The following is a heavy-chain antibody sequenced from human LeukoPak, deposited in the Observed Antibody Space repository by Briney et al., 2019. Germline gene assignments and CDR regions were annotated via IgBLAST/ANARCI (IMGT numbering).Heavy chain of an antibody. CDR3: ARGGDGYNPRSHFDY. D-gene: IGHD5-24*01. Sequence: ASVKVSCKASGGTFSSYAISWVRQAPGQGLEWMGGIIPIFVSANYAQKFQGRVTITTDESTSTAYMELSSLRSEDTAVYYCARGGDGYNPRSHFDYWGQGTLVTVSS. J-gene: IGHJ4*02. CDR1: GGTFSSYA. CDR2: IIPIFVSA. V-gene: IGHV1-69*05.